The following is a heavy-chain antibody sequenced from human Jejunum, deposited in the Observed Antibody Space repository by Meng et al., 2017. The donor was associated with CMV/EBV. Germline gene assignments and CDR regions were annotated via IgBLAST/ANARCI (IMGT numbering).Heavy chain of an antibody. CDR2: VSAYNGDT. V-gene: IGHV1-18*01. CDR3: ARIPVTSDSSYNLDV. J-gene: IGHJ6*02. CDR1: TYSTYA. D-gene: IGHD4-17*01. Sequence: TYSTYAIAGVRQAPGRGLEWMGWVSAYNGDTNYARQLHGRVTMTTDTSTTTAYMELGSLTSDDTGVYYCARIPVTSDSSYNLDVWGQGTTVTVSS.